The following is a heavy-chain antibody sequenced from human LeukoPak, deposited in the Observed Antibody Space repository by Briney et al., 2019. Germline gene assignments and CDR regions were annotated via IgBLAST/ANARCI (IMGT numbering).Heavy chain of an antibody. J-gene: IGHJ5*02. D-gene: IGHD4-23*01. CDR3: ARTPSLGVVTPDDWFDP. Sequence: ASVKVSCKASVYTFTSYGIRWVRQAPGQGLEWMGWISAYNGNTNYAQKLQGRVTMTTDTSTSTAYMELRSLRSDDTAVYYCARTPSLGVVTPDDWFDPWGQGTLVTVSS. V-gene: IGHV1-18*01. CDR1: VYTFTSYG. CDR2: ISAYNGNT.